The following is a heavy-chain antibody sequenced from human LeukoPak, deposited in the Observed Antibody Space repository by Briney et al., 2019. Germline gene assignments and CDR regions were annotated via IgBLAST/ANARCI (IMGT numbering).Heavy chain of an antibody. CDR2: INQSGST. Sequence: SETLSLTCAGYGGSFSGYYWSWIRQPPGKGLEGIGEINQSGSTNYNPSLKSRVTISVDTSKNQFSLKLSSVTAADSAVYYCARDSYNYYDSSGPDAFDIWGQGTMVTVSS. J-gene: IGHJ3*02. CDR3: ARDSYNYYDSSGPDAFDI. V-gene: IGHV4-34*01. CDR1: GGSFSGYY. D-gene: IGHD3-22*01.